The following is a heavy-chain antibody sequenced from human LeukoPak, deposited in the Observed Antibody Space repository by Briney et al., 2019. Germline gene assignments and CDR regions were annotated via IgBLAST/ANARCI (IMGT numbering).Heavy chain of an antibody. J-gene: IGHJ4*02. V-gene: IGHV3-15*07. CDR2: IKSKADGETI. CDR1: GFTFTNAW. CDR3: STLTSRGLSDS. Sequence: GGSLRLSCAASGFTFTNAWMNWVRQAPGKGLEWVGRIKSKADGETIDYAAPVKGRFTFSRDDSKNMLYLQMNSLKSEDTAVYYCSTLTSRGLSDSWGQGTLVAVSS. D-gene: IGHD1-20*01.